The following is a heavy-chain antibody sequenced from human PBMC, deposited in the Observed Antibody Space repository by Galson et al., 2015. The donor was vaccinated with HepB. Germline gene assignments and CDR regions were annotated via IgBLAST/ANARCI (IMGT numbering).Heavy chain of an antibody. CDR1: GFTFGDYA. Sequence: SLRLSCAASGFTFGDYAMSWFRQAPGKGLEWVGFIRSKAYGGTTEYAASVKGRFTISRDDSKSIAYLQMNSLKTEDTAVYYCTRAGGRIQLWLTHYYYYGMDVWGQGTTVTVSS. V-gene: IGHV3-49*03. CDR2: IRSKAYGGTT. D-gene: IGHD5-18*01. CDR3: TRAGGRIQLWLTHYYYYGMDV. J-gene: IGHJ6*02.